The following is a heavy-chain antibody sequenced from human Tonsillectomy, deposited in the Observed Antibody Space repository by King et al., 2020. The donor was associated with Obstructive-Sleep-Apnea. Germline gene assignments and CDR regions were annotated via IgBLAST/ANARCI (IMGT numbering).Heavy chain of an antibody. Sequence: HVQLQESGPGLVKPSQTLSLTCTVSGASISSGDYYWRWIRQPPGKGLEWIGYIYYSGSTYYNPSLESRLTISLNSYKNQYSLNLSSVTAADTAVYFCARDARTYYYGSGSSGIIDSWGQGTLVTVSS. D-gene: IGHD3-10*01. CDR2: IYYSGST. CDR3: ARDARTYYYGSGSSGIIDS. J-gene: IGHJ4*02. V-gene: IGHV4-30-4*01. CDR1: GASISSGDYY.